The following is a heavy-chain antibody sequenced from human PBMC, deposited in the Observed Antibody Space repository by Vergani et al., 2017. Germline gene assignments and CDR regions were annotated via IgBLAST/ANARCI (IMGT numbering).Heavy chain of an antibody. CDR2: ISSSSSYM. Sequence: EVQLVESGGGLVKPGGSLRLSCAASGFTFSSYSMNWVRQAPGKGLEWVSSISSSSSYMYYADSVKGRFTISRDNAKNSLYLQMNSLRAEDTAVYYCATLTLGAARHYWGQGTLVTVSS. V-gene: IGHV3-21*01. CDR3: ATLTLGAARHY. J-gene: IGHJ4*02. D-gene: IGHD6-6*01. CDR1: GFTFSSYS.